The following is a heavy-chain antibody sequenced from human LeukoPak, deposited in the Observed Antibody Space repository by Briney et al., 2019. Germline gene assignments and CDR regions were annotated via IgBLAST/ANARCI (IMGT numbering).Heavy chain of an antibody. J-gene: IGHJ4*02. CDR1: GFIFSDFA. CDR3: TRHELGEPGDY. V-gene: IGHV3-73*01. D-gene: IGHD1-26*01. Sequence: GGPLGLSCAASGFIFSDFAIHWVRQASGKGLGGVGRIRGKENSFATAYGASVQGRFTISRDESKNTAYLQMNSLKIEDTALYYCTRHELGEPGDYWGQGTLVTVSS. CDR2: IRGKENSFAT.